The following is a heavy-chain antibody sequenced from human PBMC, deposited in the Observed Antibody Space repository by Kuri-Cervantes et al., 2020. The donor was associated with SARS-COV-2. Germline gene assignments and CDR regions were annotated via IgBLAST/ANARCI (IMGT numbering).Heavy chain of an antibody. D-gene: IGHD3-10*01. Sequence: GESLKISCAASGFTFTDYWMSWVRQAPGKGLEWVGNVRPDGNSKGYVDAVKGRFTISRDNAKNSLYLQMDSLSAEDTAAYYCARDDRAGHFDVWGQGTMVTVSS. CDR1: GFTFTDYW. CDR2: VRPDGNSK. V-gene: IGHV3-7*03. CDR3: ARDDRAGHFDV. J-gene: IGHJ3*01.